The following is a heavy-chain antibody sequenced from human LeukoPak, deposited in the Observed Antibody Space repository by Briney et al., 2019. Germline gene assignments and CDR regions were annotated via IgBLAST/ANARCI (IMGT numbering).Heavy chain of an antibody. CDR3: ARGGRMHYDILTGYYTESQYYFAY. CDR2: FNWNGGST. CDR1: GFTFDDYG. J-gene: IGHJ4*02. D-gene: IGHD3-9*01. Sequence: GGSLRLSCAASGFTFDDYGMNWVRHAPGKGLEWVSGFNWNGGSTAYAGSVKGRFTISRDNAKKSLYLQMNSLRAEDTALYYCARGGRMHYDILTGYYTESQYYFAYWGQGTLVTVSS. V-gene: IGHV3-20*04.